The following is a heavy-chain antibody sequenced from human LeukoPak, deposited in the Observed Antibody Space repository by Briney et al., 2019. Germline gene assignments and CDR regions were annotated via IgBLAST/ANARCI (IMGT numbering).Heavy chain of an antibody. D-gene: IGHD3-22*01. J-gene: IGHJ4*02. V-gene: IGHV3-48*03. CDR2: FAGSDTTK. CDR1: GFDFGAYE. Sequence: GGSLRLSCAASGFDFGAYEMNWVRQAPGKGLEWVAYFAGSDTTKYYADSVRGRFTISRDNAKKSPYLQMNSLRAEDTALYYCTTLGYHLDSWGQGTLVTVSS. CDR3: TTLGYHLDS.